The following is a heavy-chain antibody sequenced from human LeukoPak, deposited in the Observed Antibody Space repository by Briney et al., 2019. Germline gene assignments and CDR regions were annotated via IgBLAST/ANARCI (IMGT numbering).Heavy chain of an antibody. D-gene: IGHD6-13*01. V-gene: IGHV4-39*01. Sequence: PSETLSLTCTVSGGSISSSSYYWGWIRQPPGKGLEWLGSIYYSGSTYYNPSLKSRVTISVDTSKNQLSLKLSSVTAADTAVYYCASVSASYSSSWYGPDPFDYWGQGTLVTVSS. CDR1: GGSISSSSYY. CDR2: IYYSGST. CDR3: ASVSASYSSSWYGPDPFDY. J-gene: IGHJ4*02.